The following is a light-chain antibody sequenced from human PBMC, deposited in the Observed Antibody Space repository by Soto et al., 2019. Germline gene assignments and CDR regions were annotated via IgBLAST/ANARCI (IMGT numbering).Light chain of an antibody. V-gene: IGLV2-14*01. CDR3: SSYTRSSTDYV. J-gene: IGLJ1*01. Sequence: QSVLTQPASVSGSPGQSITISCTGTSSDVGGYNYVSWYQQHPGKAPKLMIYEVSNRPSRVSNRFSGSKSGNTASLTISGLQAEDEADYYCSSYTRSSTDYVFGTGTKVTGL. CDR1: SSDVGGYNY. CDR2: EVS.